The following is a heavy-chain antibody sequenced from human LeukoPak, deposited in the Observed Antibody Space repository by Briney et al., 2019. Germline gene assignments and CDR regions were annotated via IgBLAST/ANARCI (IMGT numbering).Heavy chain of an antibody. V-gene: IGHV4-39*01. D-gene: IGHD4-23*01. Sequence: SETLSLTCTVSGGSISSSSYYWGWIRQPPGKGLEWIGSIYYSGSTYYNPSLKSRVTISVDTSKNQFSLKLSSVTAADTAVYYCARQEGGNSIDYWGPGTLVTVSS. CDR3: ARQEGGNSIDY. CDR2: IYYSGST. CDR1: GGSISSSSYY. J-gene: IGHJ4*02.